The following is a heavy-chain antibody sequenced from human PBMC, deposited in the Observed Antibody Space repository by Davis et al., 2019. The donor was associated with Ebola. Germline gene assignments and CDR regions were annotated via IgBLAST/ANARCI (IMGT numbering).Heavy chain of an antibody. CDR1: GGSISSSSYY. CDR2: IYYSGST. D-gene: IGHD6-19*01. Sequence: SETLSLTCTVSGGSISSSSYYWGWLRQPPGKGLEWIGSIYYSGSTYYNPSLKGRVTISVDTSKTQFSLKLSSVTAADTAVYYCARHDSSGWYFWFDYWGQGTLVTVSS. J-gene: IGHJ4*02. CDR3: ARHDSSGWYFWFDY. V-gene: IGHV4-39*01.